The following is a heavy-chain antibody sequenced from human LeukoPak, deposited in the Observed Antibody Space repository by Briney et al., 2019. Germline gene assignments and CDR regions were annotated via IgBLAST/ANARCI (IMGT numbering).Heavy chain of an antibody. CDR2: IKQDGSEK. CDR3: ARERYFDWLLWGPYDY. Sequence: GGSLRLSCAASGFTFSSYWMSWVRRAPGKGLEWVANIKQDGSEKYYVDSVKGRFTISRDNAKNSLYLQMNSLRAEDTAVYYCARERYFDWLLWGPYDYWGQGTLVTVSS. J-gene: IGHJ4*02. CDR1: GFTFSSYW. D-gene: IGHD3-9*01. V-gene: IGHV3-7*01.